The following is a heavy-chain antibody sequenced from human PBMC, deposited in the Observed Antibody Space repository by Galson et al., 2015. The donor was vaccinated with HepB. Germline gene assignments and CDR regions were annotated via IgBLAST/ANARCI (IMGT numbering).Heavy chain of an antibody. CDR2: FDPEDGET. Sequence: SVKVSCKVSGYTLTELSMHWVRQAPGKGLEWMGGFDPEDGETIYAQKFQGRVTMTEDTSTDTAYMELSSLRSEDTAVYYCATNTWMVQGVMREDAFDIWGQGTMVTVSS. D-gene: IGHD3-10*01. CDR1: GYTLTELS. J-gene: IGHJ3*02. V-gene: IGHV1-24*01. CDR3: ATNTWMVQGVMREDAFDI.